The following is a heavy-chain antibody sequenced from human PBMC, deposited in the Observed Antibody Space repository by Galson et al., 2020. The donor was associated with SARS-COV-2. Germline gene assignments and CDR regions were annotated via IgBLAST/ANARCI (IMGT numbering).Heavy chain of an antibody. CDR1: GGTFSSYA. CDR3: ARYRAIFALGV. V-gene: IGHV1-69*06. J-gene: IGHJ6*03. Sequence: SVKVSCKASGGTFSSYAISWVRQAPGQGLEWMGGIIPIFGTANYAQKFQGRVTITADKSTSTAYMELSSLGSEDTAGYYCARYRAIFALGVWGKGTTGTVSS. CDR2: IIPIFGTA. D-gene: IGHD3-3*01.